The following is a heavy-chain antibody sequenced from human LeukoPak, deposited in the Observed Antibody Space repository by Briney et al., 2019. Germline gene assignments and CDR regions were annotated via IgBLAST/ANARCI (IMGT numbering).Heavy chain of an antibody. V-gene: IGHV4-59*01. D-gene: IGHD2-2*01. J-gene: IGHJ4*02. CDR2: IYYSGNT. CDR3: ARAVRVGYCSGTSCSSLEFDY. Sequence: SETLSLTCTVSGGSISSDYWSWIRQPPGKGLEWIGYIYYSGNTNYNPSLKSRVTISVDTSKNQFSLKLTSVTAADTAMYYCARAVRVGYCSGTSCSSLEFDYWGQGTLVTVSS. CDR1: GGSISSDY.